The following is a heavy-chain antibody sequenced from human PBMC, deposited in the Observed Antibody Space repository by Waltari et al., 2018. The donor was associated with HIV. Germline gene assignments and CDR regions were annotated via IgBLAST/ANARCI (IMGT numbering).Heavy chain of an antibody. CDR2: IYHSGST. V-gene: IGHV4-38-2*01. CDR1: GYSISSGYY. D-gene: IGHD6-19*01. J-gene: IGHJ4*02. CDR3: ARVGVIAVTGYFDY. Sequence: QVQLQESGPGLVKPSETLSLTCAVSGYSISSGYYWGWIRQPPGKGREWIGNIYHSGSTYYNPSLKRRVTISVDTSKNQFPLKLSSVTAADTAIYYCARVGVIAVTGYFDYWGQGTLVTVSS.